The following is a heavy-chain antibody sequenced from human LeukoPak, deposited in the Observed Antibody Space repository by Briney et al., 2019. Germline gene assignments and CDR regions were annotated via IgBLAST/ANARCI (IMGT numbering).Heavy chain of an antibody. Sequence: SETLSLTCTVSGGSISSHYWSWIRQPPGKGLEWIGYIYYSGSTNYNPSLKSRVTISVDTSKNQFSLKLSSVTAADTAVYYCARRLPYCSSTSCYLGYYYYMDVWGKGTTVTVSS. CDR1: GGSISSHY. CDR2: IYYSGST. J-gene: IGHJ6*03. CDR3: ARRLPYCSSTSCYLGYYYYMDV. D-gene: IGHD2-2*01. V-gene: IGHV4-59*11.